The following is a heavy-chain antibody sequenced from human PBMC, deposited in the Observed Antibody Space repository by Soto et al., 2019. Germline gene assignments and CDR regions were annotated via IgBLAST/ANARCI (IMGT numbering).Heavy chain of an antibody. CDR1: GFTFIGYY. Sequence: WGSLRLSCAASGFTFIGYYISFIRHSPFKWREWVSSISSSSSYTNYADSVKGRFTISRDNAKNSLYLQMNSLRAEDTAVYYCARETRAYSSGWNLYCYYYRIDDWGQGTMVTVSS. J-gene: IGHJ6*02. D-gene: IGHD6-19*01. V-gene: IGHV3-11*06. CDR3: ARETRAYSSGWNLYCYYYRIDD. CDR2: ISSSSSYT.